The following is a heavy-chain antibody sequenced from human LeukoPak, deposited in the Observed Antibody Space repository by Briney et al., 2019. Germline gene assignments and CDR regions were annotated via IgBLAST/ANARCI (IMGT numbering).Heavy chain of an antibody. D-gene: IGHD3-10*01. CDR1: GYTFTSYA. CDR2: INAGNGNT. J-gene: IGHJ3*02. CDR3: AVEVLLKARGAFDI. V-gene: IGHV1-3*01. Sequence: GASAKVSCKASGYTFTSYAMHWVRQAPGQRLEWMGWINAGNGNTKYSQKFQGRVTITRDTSASTAYMELSSLRSEDTAVYYCAVEVLLKARGAFDIWGQGTMVTVSS.